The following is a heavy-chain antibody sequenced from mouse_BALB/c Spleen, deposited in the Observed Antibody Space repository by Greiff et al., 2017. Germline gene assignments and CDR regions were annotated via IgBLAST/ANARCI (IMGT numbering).Heavy chain of an antibody. CDR3: ASLTPKLTGRY. CDR1: GFTFSSYG. D-gene: IGHD4-1*01. J-gene: IGHJ3*01. V-gene: IGHV5-6*01. CDR2: ISSGGSYT. Sequence: VQLQQSGGDLVKPGGSLKLSCAASGFTFSSYGMSWVRQTPDKRLEWVATISSGGSYTYYPDSVKGRFTISRDNAKNTLYLQMSSLKSEDTAMYYCASLTPKLTGRYWGQGTLVTVSA.